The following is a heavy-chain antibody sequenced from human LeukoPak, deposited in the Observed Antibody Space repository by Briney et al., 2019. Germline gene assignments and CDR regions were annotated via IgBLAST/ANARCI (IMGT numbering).Heavy chain of an antibody. J-gene: IGHJ5*02. D-gene: IGHD2-2*01. CDR1: GYTFNNYA. CDR2: ISAYNGNT. CDR3: ARDDQPPGNNWFDP. Sequence: ASVMVSCKTSGYTFNNYAMNWVRQAPGQGLEWMGWISAYNGNTNYAQKLQGRVTMTTDTSTSTAYMELRSLRSDDTAVYCCARDDQPPGNNWFDPWGQGTLVTVSS. V-gene: IGHV1-18*04.